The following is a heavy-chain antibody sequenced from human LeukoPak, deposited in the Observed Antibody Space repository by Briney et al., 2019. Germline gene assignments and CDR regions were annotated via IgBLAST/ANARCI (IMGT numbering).Heavy chain of an antibody. CDR1: GYTFTSYG. J-gene: IGHJ6*02. CDR3: ARPLWFGELYSYYYYGMDV. D-gene: IGHD3-10*01. Sequence: ASVKVSCKASGYTFTSYGISWVRQAPGQGLEWMGWISAYNGNTNYAQKLQGRVTMTTDTSTSTAYMELRSLRSDDTAVYYCARPLWFGELYSYYYYGMDVWGQGTTVTVSS. V-gene: IGHV1-18*01. CDR2: ISAYNGNT.